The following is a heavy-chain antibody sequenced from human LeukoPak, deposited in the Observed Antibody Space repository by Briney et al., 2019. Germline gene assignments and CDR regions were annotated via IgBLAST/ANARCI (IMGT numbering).Heavy chain of an antibody. V-gene: IGHV4-38-2*01. CDR1: GYSISSGYY. CDR2: IYHSGST. D-gene: IGHD5-24*01. CDR3: ARHMRMATTPFDY. Sequence: PSETLSLTCAVSGYSISSGYYWGWIWQPPGKGLEWIGSIYHSGSTYYNPSLKSRVTISVDTSKNQFSLKLSSVTAADTAVYYCARHMRMATTPFDYWGQGTLVTVSS. J-gene: IGHJ4*02.